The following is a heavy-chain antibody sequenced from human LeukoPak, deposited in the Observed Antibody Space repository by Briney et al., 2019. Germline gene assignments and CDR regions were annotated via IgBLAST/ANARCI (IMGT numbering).Heavy chain of an antibody. D-gene: IGHD5-12*01. CDR3: ARTISDWYFDL. CDR2: INPSGGST. V-gene: IGHV1-46*01. Sequence: ASVKVSCKASGYTFTSYYMHWVRQAPGQGLEWMGIINPSGGSTSYAQKFQGRVTMTRDTSTSTVYVELSSLRSEDTAVYYCARTISDWYFDLWGRGTLVTVSS. CDR1: GYTFTSYY. J-gene: IGHJ2*01.